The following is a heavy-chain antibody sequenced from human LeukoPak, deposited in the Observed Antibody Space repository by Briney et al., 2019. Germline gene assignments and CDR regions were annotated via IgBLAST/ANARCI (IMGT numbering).Heavy chain of an antibody. CDR1: GASFSGYY. J-gene: IGHJ3*02. Sequence: SETLSLTCAVYGASFSGYYWSWIRQPPGKGREWIGETNHSGSTNYNPSLKSRVTISVDTSKNHFYLKLSSVTAADTAVYYCARGGTYYDFWSGYYTSHAFDIWGQGTMVTVSS. CDR3: ARGGTYYDFWSGYYTSHAFDI. CDR2: TNHSGST. V-gene: IGHV4-34*01. D-gene: IGHD3-3*01.